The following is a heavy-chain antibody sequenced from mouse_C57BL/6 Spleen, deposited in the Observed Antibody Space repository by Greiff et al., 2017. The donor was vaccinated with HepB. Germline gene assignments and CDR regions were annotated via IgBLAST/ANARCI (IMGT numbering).Heavy chain of an antibody. Sequence: EVKVVESGGGLVKPGGSLKLSCAASGFTFSSYAMSWVRQTPEKRLEWVATISDGGSYTYYPDNVKGRFTISRDNAKNNLYLQMSHLKSEDTAMYYCARDYYSNYYAMDYWGQGTSVTVSS. CDR1: GFTFSSYA. V-gene: IGHV5-4*01. CDR3: ARDYYSNYYAMDY. CDR2: ISDGGSYT. J-gene: IGHJ4*01. D-gene: IGHD2-5*01.